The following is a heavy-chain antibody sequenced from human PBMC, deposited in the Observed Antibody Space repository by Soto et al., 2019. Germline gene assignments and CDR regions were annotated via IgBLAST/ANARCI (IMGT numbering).Heavy chain of an antibody. CDR2: IYYSGST. CDR3: AREIRDYYDSSGYTPYYFDY. J-gene: IGHJ4*02. Sequence: SETLSLTCTVSGGSISSGGYYWSWIRQHPGKGLEWIGYIYYSGSTYYNPSLKSRVTISVDTSKNQFSLKLSSVTAADTAVYYCAREIRDYYDSSGYTPYYFDYWGQGTLVTVSS. D-gene: IGHD3-22*01. CDR1: GGSISSGGYY. V-gene: IGHV4-31*03.